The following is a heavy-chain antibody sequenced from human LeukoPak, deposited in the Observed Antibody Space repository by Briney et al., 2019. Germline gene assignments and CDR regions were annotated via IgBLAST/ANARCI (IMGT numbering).Heavy chain of an antibody. D-gene: IGHD3-16*02. J-gene: IGHJ4*02. CDR1: GYTFTGYW. V-gene: IGHV1-46*01. CDR2: ISPSGGST. Sequence: GASVKVSCKAFGYTFTGYWMHWVRQAPGQGPEWMGVISPSGGSTIYAQKFKGRVTLTRDMSTSTDYLELRSLRSDDTAVYYCARAFIPVDYFDYWGQGTLVTVSS. CDR3: ARAFIPVDYFDY.